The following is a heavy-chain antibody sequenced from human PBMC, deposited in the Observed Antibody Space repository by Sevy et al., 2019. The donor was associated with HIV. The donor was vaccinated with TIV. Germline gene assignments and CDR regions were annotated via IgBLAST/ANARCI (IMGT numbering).Heavy chain of an antibody. CDR3: ARARGEYSYGYVYYYGMDV. CDR1: GFTFSSYV. Sequence: GGSLRLSCAASGFTFSSYVMHWVRQAPGKGLEWVAVISYDGSNKNYEDSVKGRFTISRDNSKDTLYLQMNSLGDEDTDVYYYARARGEYSYGYVYYYGMDVWGQGTTVTVSS. J-gene: IGHJ6*02. CDR2: ISYDGSNK. V-gene: IGHV3-30-3*01. D-gene: IGHD5-18*01.